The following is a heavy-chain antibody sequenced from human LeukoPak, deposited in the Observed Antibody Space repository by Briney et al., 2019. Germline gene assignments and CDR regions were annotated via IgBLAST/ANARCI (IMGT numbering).Heavy chain of an antibody. CDR2: ISDSGST. CDR1: GGSISSSDYY. D-gene: IGHD1-7*01. J-gene: IGHJ4*02. CDR3: VRDRELNY. V-gene: IGHV4-39*07. Sequence: PSETLSLTCTVSGGSISSSDYYWGCIRQSPGKGLEWIGTISDSGSTYYNPSLKSRVIISVDTSKNQFSLKLSSVTAADTAVYYCVRDRELNYWGQGTLVTVSS.